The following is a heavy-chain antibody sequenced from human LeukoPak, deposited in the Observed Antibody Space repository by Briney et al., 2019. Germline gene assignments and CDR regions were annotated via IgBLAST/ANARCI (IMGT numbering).Heavy chain of an antibody. CDR3: ARDLKDCSGGSCYSMDV. Sequence: PSETLSLTCAVYGGSFSGYYWSWIRQPAGKGLEWIGRIYTSGSTNYNPSLKSRVTMSVDTSKNQFSLKLSSVTAADTAVYYCARDLKDCSGGSCYSMDVWGQGTTVTVSS. CDR2: IYTSGST. J-gene: IGHJ6*02. V-gene: IGHV4-4*07. CDR1: GGSFSGYY. D-gene: IGHD2-15*01.